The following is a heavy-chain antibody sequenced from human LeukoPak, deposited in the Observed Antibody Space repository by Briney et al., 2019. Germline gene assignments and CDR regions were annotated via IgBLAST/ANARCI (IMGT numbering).Heavy chain of an antibody. D-gene: IGHD6-6*01. CDR3: ARDRVYIAAFDY. V-gene: IGHV1-69*13. CDR1: GGTFSSYA. CDR2: IIPIFGTA. J-gene: IGHJ4*02. Sequence: GASVKVSCKASGGTFSSYAISWVRQAPGQGLEWMGGIIPIFGTANYAQKFQGRVTITADESTSTAYMELSSLRSEDTAVYYCARDRVYIAAFDYWGQGTLVTVSS.